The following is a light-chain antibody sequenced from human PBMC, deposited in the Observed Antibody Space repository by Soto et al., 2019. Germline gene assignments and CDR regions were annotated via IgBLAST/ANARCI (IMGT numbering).Light chain of an antibody. CDR3: QQYGSSPWT. CDR2: GVS. CDR1: QSVFSGH. Sequence: ENVLTQSPGTLSLSPGGRATLSCRASQSVFSGHLAWYQQKPGQAPRLFLYGVSSRAACIPDRFSGSGSGTDFALTITRLEPEDFAVYYCQQYGSSPWTFGQGTKVEI. J-gene: IGKJ1*01. V-gene: IGKV3-20*01.